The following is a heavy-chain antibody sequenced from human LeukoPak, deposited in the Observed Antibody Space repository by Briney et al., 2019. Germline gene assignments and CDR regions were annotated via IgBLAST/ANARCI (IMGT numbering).Heavy chain of an antibody. D-gene: IGHD3-10*01. Sequence: SETLSLTCTVSGGSISSGSYYWSWIRQPAGKGLEWIGRIYTSGSTNYNPSLKSRVTISVDTSKNQFSLKLSSVTAADTAVYYCASTRGDQTPDIWGQGTMVTVSS. J-gene: IGHJ3*02. CDR3: ASTRGDQTPDI. CDR1: GGSISSGSYY. V-gene: IGHV4-61*02. CDR2: IYTSGST.